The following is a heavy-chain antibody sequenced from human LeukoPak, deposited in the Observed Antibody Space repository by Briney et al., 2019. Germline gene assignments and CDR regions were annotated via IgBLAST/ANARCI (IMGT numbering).Heavy chain of an antibody. J-gene: IGHJ5*02. CDR1: GFTVSSNY. CDR2: IYRGGST. D-gene: IGHD4-17*01. CDR3: AREESTVTRRRGSFDP. V-gene: IGHV3-66*01. Sequence: GGSLRLSCAASGFTVSSNYMSWVRQAPGGGLEWVSVIYRGGSTYYADSVKGRFTISRDNSKNTLSLQMNSLRAEDTAVYYCAREESTVTRRRGSFDPWGQGTLVTVSS.